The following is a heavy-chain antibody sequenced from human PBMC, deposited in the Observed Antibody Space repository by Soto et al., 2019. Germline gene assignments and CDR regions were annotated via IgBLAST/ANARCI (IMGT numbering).Heavy chain of an antibody. CDR3: ARFRGTAILDY. Sequence: SETLSLTCTVSNYSITSGYYWGWIRQPPGKGLEWIGSIYHSGSTYYNASLKSRVTISVDTSKNQFSLRLSSVTAADTAVYYCARFRGTAILDYWGQGTLVTVSS. CDR2: IYHSGST. CDR1: NYSITSGYY. V-gene: IGHV4-38-2*02. J-gene: IGHJ4*02. D-gene: IGHD2-21*02.